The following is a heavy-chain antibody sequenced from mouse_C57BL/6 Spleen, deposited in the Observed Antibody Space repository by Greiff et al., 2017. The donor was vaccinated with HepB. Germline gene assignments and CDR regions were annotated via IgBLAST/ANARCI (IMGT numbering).Heavy chain of an antibody. CDR3: TFLYDGGFAY. V-gene: IGHV14-4*01. D-gene: IGHD2-1*01. CDR2: IDPENGDT. CDR1: GFNIKDDY. J-gene: IGHJ3*01. Sequence: EVQLQQSGAELVRPGASVKLSCTASGFNIKDDYMHWVKQRPEQGLEWIGWIDPENGDTEYASKFQGKATITADTSSNTAYLQLSSLTSEDTAVYYCTFLYDGGFAYWGQGTLVTVSA.